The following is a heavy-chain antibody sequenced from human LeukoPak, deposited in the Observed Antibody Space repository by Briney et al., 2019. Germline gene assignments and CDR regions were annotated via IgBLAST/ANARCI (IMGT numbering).Heavy chain of an antibody. CDR3: ARGAAVALEL. D-gene: IGHD6-19*01. CDR2: ISGSGGST. J-gene: IGHJ4*02. V-gene: IGHV3-23*01. Sequence: EGSLRLSCAASGFTFSSYAMSWVRQAPGKGLEWVSAISGSGGSTYYADSVKGRFTISRDNSKNTLYLQMNSLRGEDTAVYYCARGAAVALELWGQGTLVTVSS. CDR1: GFTFSSYA.